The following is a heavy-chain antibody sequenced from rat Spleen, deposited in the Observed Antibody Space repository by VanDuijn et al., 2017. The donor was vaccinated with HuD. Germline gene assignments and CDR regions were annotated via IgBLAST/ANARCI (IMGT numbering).Heavy chain of an antibody. V-gene: IGHV2-63*01. CDR2: MRYNGDT. CDR1: GFSLTSYN. J-gene: IGHJ2*01. Sequence: QVQLKESGPGLVQPSQTLSLTCTVSGFSLTSYNVHWVRQPPGKGLEWMGRMRYNGDTSYNSALKSRLSISRDTSKNQVFLKMNSLQTDDTGTYYCTRASYYGGYSGDYFDYWGQGVMVTVSS. CDR3: TRASYYGGYSGDYFDY. D-gene: IGHD1-11*01.